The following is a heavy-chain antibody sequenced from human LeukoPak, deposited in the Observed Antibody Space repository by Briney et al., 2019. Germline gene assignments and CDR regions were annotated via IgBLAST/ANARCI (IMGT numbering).Heavy chain of an antibody. CDR3: ARDIYDY. Sequence: GGSLRLSCAASGFTFSNYWMSWVRQAPGKGLEWVANIKQDGTVKYYVDSLKGRFTIARDNAKNSVYLQMNSLRAEDTAVYYCARDIYDYWGQGTLVTVSS. J-gene: IGHJ4*02. CDR1: GFTFSNYW. D-gene: IGHD5/OR15-5a*01. V-gene: IGHV3-7*01. CDR2: IKQDGTVK.